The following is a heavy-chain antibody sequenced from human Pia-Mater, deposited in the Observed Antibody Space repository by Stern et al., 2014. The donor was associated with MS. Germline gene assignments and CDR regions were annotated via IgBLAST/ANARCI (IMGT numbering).Heavy chain of an antibody. V-gene: IGHV1-24*01. CDR1: GSTLTDFF. J-gene: IGHJ4*02. CDR3: ATDYNY. CDR2: FDPEDGET. D-gene: IGHD3-10*01. Sequence: QVQLLQPGAEVKKTGASVKVSCKVSGSTLTDFFMHWVRQPPGKGLEWMGGFDPEDGETIYAQKFQGRVTMTEDTSTDTAYMELSSLRSDDTAVYYCATDYNYWGQGTLVTVSS.